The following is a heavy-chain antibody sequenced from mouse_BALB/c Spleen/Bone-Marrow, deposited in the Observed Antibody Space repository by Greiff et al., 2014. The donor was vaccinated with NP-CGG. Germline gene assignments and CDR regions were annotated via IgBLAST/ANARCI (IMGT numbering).Heavy chain of an antibody. D-gene: IGHD1-1*01. CDR1: GHTFTNYW. J-gene: IGHJ4*01. CDR3: ARGTTHTMDY. Sequence: VQLQQSGAELVRPGTTVKMSCKAAGHTFTNYWIGWVKQRPGHGLEWIGGIYPGGGYSSYNENFNGKATLTADTSSSTAYMHGRCQTFEDAAIYYCARGTTHTMDYWGQGTSVTVSS. CDR2: IYPGGGYS. V-gene: IGHV1-63*02.